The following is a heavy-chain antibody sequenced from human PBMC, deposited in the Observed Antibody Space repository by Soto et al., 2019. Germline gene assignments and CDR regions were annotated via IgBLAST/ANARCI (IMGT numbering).Heavy chain of an antibody. V-gene: IGHV1-46*01. Sequence: ASVKVSCKASGFTLTSYYMHWVRQAPGHGLEWMGMINPSDGRTNYAQKFQGRVTMTRETSTSTVYMELSSLRSEDTAVHYCARGVGAESENTIDYWGQGTLVTVSS. CDR3: ARGVGAESENTIDY. CDR2: INPSDGRT. J-gene: IGHJ4*02. D-gene: IGHD3-3*01. CDR1: GFTLTSYY.